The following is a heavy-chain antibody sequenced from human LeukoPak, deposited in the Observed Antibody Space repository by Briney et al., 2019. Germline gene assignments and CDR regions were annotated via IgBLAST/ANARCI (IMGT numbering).Heavy chain of an antibody. CDR1: GFTFSDYG. D-gene: IGHD3-22*01. CDR2: IRYDGINK. V-gene: IGHV3-30*02. CDR3: AKDSSGFDY. J-gene: IGHJ4*02. Sequence: GGSLRLSREVSGFTFSDYGMHWVRQAPGKGLEWVAFIRYDGINKNYADSVKGRSTISRDTSKNTLYLQMNSLRAEDTAVYYCAKDSSGFDYWGQGTLVTVSS.